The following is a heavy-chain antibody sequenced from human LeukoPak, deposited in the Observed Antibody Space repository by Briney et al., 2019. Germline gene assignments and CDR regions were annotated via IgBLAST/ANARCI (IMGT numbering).Heavy chain of an antibody. J-gene: IGHJ4*02. D-gene: IGHD6-13*01. CDR1: GFSFRRYA. Sequence: GGSLRLSCAASGFSFRRYAMNWVRQAPGKGLEWVAYVNAESTDILYADSERGRFTISRDNAKNSLYLQMNSLRAEDRGVYYCARDTFEPLVIDFWGQGTLVTVSS. CDR2: VNAESTDI. V-gene: IGHV3-21*05. CDR3: ARDTFEPLVIDF.